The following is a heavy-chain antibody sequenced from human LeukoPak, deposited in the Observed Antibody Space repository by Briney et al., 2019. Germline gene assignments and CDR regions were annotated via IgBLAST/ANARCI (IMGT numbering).Heavy chain of an antibody. D-gene: IGHD6-19*01. CDR2: ISSGGGST. V-gene: IGHV3-48*04. J-gene: IGHJ4*02. CDR1: GFTFSSYT. CDR3: ASRRIAVPGTRAFDY. Sequence: GGSLRLSCVASGFTFSSYTMNWVRQAPGKGLEWVSYISSGGGSTHYADSVRGRFTISRDSASNSLSLQMNSLRAEDTAVYYCASRRIAVPGTRAFDYWGQGTLVTVSS.